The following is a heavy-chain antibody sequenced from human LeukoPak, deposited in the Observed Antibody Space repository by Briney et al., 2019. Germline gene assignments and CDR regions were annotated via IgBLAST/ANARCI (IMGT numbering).Heavy chain of an antibody. Sequence: SVKVSCKASGFTFSHSAGQCMRQARGQRLEWIGWIVVGSGNTNYAQKFQERFTFTRDMSTNTAYMELSGLRSEDTAVYYCAADSGYLWGQGTLVIVSS. CDR2: IVVGSGNT. J-gene: IGHJ5*02. CDR3: AADSGYL. V-gene: IGHV1-58*01. CDR1: GFTFSHSA.